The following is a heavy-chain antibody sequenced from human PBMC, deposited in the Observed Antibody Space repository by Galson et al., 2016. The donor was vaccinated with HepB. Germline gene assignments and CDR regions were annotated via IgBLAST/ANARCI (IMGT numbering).Heavy chain of an antibody. CDR3: AWGSRWGYFDH. D-gene: IGHD3-16*01. J-gene: IGHJ4*02. V-gene: IGHV3-23*01. Sequence: SLRLSCAASGFTFSNYPMSWVRQPPGKGLEWVSGLRGSGGNTYYADSVKGRFTISRDNFKNTLFLQMNSLRAEDTAVYFCAWGSRWGYFDHWGPGTLATVSS. CDR2: LRGSGGNT. CDR1: GFTFSNYP.